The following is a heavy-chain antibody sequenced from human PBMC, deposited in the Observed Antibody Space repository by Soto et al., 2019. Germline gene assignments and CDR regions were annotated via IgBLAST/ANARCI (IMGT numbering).Heavy chain of an antibody. J-gene: IGHJ6*02. D-gene: IGHD4-17*01. CDR3: VRQGIDYLHGLVDV. CDR2: VYYTGDT. Sequence: QVQLQQSGPRLVKPSETLSLTCTVSSGPDRSHNWGWIRQPPGRGLEWIGYVYYTGDTAYNPSLRGRVTISADTSTNDISLTLNSVTDAVTAVYYCVRQGIDYLHGLVDVWGQGTTVSVSS. CDR1: SGPDRSHN. V-gene: IGHV4-59*08.